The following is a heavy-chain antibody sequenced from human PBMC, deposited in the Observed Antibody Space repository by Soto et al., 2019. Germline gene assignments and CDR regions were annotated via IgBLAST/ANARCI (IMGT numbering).Heavy chain of an antibody. Sequence: QVQLQESGPGLVKPSETLSLTCTVSGGSISSYYWSWIRQPPGKGLEWIGYIYYSGSTNYNPSLKSRVTIAEDTSKNRFSLELSSVTAADTAVYYCARRYGYAFDIWGQGTMVTVSS. CDR2: IYYSGST. D-gene: IGHD4-17*01. J-gene: IGHJ3*02. CDR3: ARRYGYAFDI. CDR1: GGSISSYY. V-gene: IGHV4-59*01.